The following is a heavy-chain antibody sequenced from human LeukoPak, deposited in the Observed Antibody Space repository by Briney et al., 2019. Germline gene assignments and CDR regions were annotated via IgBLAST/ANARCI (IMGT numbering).Heavy chain of an antibody. V-gene: IGHV4-59*12. CDR1: GGSISSYY. J-gene: IGHJ6*02. CDR2: IYYSGST. CDR3: ARGIYSNTDYYYYGMDV. Sequence: SETLSLTCTVSGGSISSYYWSWIRQPPGKGLEWIGYIYYSGSTNYNPSLKSRVTMSVDTSKNQFSLKLSSVTAADTAVYYCARGIYSNTDYYYYGMDVWGQGTTVTVSS. D-gene: IGHD4-11*01.